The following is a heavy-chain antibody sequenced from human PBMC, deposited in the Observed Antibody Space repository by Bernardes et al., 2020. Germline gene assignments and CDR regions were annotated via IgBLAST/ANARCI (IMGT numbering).Heavy chain of an antibody. D-gene: IGHD2-15*01. CDR3: ARRVNCSGGSCHTVGANDAFDI. Sequence: SETLSLTCTVSGGSISSSSYYWGWIRQPPGKGLEWIGSIYYSGSTYYNPSLKSRVTISVDTSKNQFSLKLSSVTAADTAVYYCARRVNCSGGSCHTVGANDAFDIWGQGTMVTVSS. CDR2: IYYSGST. J-gene: IGHJ3*02. V-gene: IGHV4-39*01. CDR1: GGSISSSSYY.